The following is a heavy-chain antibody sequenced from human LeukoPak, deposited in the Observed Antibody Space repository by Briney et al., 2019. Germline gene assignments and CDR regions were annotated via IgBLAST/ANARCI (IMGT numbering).Heavy chain of an antibody. CDR3: ARVGFWSGYYSN. D-gene: IGHD3-3*01. CDR1: GGSFSGYY. CDR2: IYYSGST. V-gene: IGHV4-34*01. J-gene: IGHJ4*02. Sequence: SETLSLTCAVYGGSFSGYYWSWIRQHPGKGLEWIGYIYYSGSTYYNPSLKSRVTISVDTSKNQFSLKLSSVTAADTAVYYCARVGFWSGYYSNWGQGTLVTVSS.